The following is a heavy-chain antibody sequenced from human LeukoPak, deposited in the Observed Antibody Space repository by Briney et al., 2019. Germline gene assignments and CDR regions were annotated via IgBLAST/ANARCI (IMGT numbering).Heavy chain of an antibody. D-gene: IGHD5-24*01. CDR1: GASISSGDHY. CDR2: IYYSGST. V-gene: IGHV4-30-4*01. Sequence: PSETLSLTCTVSGASISSGDHYWSWMRQPPGKGLEWIGYIYYSGSTYYTPSLKGRVTISVDTSKKQFSLKLSSVTTADTAVYYCARAEVEMATIAAFDIWGQGTMVTVSS. CDR3: ARAEVEMATIAAFDI. J-gene: IGHJ3*02.